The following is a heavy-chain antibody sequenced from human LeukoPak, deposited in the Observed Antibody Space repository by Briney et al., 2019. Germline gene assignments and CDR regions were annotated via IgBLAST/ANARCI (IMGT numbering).Heavy chain of an antibody. CDR2: IYPGDSGT. CDR3: ARHMIHCSGGSCLPAWFDP. V-gene: IGHV5-51*01. J-gene: IGHJ5*02. CDR1: GYSFTSYW. Sequence: GESLKISCKGSGYSFTSYWIGWVRQMPGEGLEWMGVIYPGDSGTRYSPSFQGQVTISADKSISTAYLQWSSLKASDTAMSYCARHMIHCSGGSCLPAWFDPWGQGTLVTVSS. D-gene: IGHD2-15*01.